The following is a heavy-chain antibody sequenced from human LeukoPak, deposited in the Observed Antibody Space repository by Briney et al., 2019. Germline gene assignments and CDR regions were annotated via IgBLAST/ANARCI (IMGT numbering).Heavy chain of an antibody. CDR1: GGSFSGYY. Sequence: SETLSLTCAVYGGSFSGYYWSWIRQPPGKGLEWIGEINHSGSTNYNPSLKSRVTISVDTSKNQFSLKLSSVTAADTAVYYCARGGYSYGYYYYYGMDVWGQGTTVTVSS. D-gene: IGHD5-18*01. CDR2: INHSGST. J-gene: IGHJ6*02. CDR3: ARGGYSYGYYYYYGMDV. V-gene: IGHV4-34*01.